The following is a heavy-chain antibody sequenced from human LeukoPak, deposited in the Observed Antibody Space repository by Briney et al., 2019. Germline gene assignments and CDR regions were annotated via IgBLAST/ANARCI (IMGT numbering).Heavy chain of an antibody. V-gene: IGHV3-74*01. CDR3: ARVQGHPPNGLDV. D-gene: IGHD2-8*01. J-gene: IGHJ3*01. Sequence: GGSLRLSCAASGFTFSSYWMHWVRQAPGKGLVWFSRINSDASSTSYADSVKGRFTISRDNAKNTLYLQMNSLRAEDTAVYYCARVQGHPPNGLDVWGQGTMVTVSS. CDR1: GFTFSSYW. CDR2: INSDASST.